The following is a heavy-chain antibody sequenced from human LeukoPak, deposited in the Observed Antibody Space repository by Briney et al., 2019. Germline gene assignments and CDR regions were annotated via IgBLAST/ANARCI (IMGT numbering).Heavy chain of an antibody. CDR1: GFTFSSYW. D-gene: IGHD6-19*01. CDR3: ARDSIPVAVYFDH. CDR2: IKSDGSGT. J-gene: IGHJ4*02. V-gene: IGHV3-74*01. Sequence: GGSLRLSCAASGFTFSSYWMHWVRQAPGKGLVWVSRIKSDGSGTGYADSVKGRFTISRDNAKNTLYLQMNSLRAEDTALYYCARDSIPVAVYFDHWGQGALVTVSS.